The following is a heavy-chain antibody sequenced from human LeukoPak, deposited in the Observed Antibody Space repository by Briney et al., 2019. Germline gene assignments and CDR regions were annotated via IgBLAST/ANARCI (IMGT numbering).Heavy chain of an antibody. Sequence: GGSLRLSCAASGFTFSSYAMSWVRQAPGKGLEWVSAISGSGGSTYYAGSVKGRFTISRDNSKNTLYLQMNSLRAEDTAVYYCAKSGYSSSWYYFDYWGQGTLVTVSS. CDR2: ISGSGGST. CDR1: GFTFSSYA. D-gene: IGHD6-13*01. J-gene: IGHJ4*02. V-gene: IGHV3-23*01. CDR3: AKSGYSSSWYYFDY.